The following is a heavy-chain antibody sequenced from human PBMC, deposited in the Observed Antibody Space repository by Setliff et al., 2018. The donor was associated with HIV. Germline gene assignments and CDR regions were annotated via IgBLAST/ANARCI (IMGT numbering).Heavy chain of an antibody. Sequence: SETLSLTCTVSGDSISSDFYWGWIRQPPGKGLEWIASIYHSGNTYYMPSLQSRVTISVDMSKNQFSLKLSSVTAADTAVYYCARRIIVGAISDVFDIWGQGTLVAVSS. CDR2: IYHSGNT. D-gene: IGHD1-26*01. J-gene: IGHJ3*02. CDR3: ARRIIVGAISDVFDI. V-gene: IGHV4-38-2*02. CDR1: GDSISSDFY.